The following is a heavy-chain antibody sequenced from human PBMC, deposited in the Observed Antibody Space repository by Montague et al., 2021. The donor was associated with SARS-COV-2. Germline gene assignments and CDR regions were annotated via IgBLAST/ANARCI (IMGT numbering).Heavy chain of an antibody. CDR3: ASDYDY. CDR2: VDSEDGET. CDR1: GAPLTDFS. V-gene: IGHV1-24*01. J-gene: IGHJ4*02. Sequence: SVKVSCKVSGAPLTDFSIHWLRQAPGKGLEWMGVVDSEDGETVYAQKFQGRVSMTEDTSADTAYMELSSLRSEDTAVYYCASDYDYWGQGTLLTVSS.